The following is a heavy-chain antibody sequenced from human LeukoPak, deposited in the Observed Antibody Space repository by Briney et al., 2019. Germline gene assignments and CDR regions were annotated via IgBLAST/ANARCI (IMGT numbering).Heavy chain of an antibody. J-gene: IGHJ4*02. V-gene: IGHV4-39*07. CDR1: GGSISSYY. CDR3: ARGLSYGYIDY. D-gene: IGHD5-18*01. CDR2: IYYSGST. Sequence: PSETLSLTCTVSGGSISSYYWGWIRQPPGKGLEWIGSIYYSGSTYYNPSLKSRVTISVDTSKNQFSLKLSSVTAADTAVYYCARGLSYGYIDYWGQGTLVTVSS.